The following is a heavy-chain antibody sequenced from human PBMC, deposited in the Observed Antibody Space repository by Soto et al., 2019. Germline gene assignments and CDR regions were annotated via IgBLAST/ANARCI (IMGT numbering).Heavy chain of an antibody. D-gene: IGHD2-2*01. CDR1: GFTFSSYS. V-gene: IGHV3-21*01. CDR3: ARAKDRYCNNTRCYQKGFDP. Sequence: EVQLVESGGGLVKPGGSLRLSCAASGFTFSSYSMNWVRQAPGKGLEWVSSVSSSSDYIFYADSVKGRFTLSRDNAKNSLFRQKNSLRVEDTALYYCARAKDRYCNNTRCYQKGFDPWGQGTLVTVSS. CDR2: VSSSSDYI. J-gene: IGHJ5*02.